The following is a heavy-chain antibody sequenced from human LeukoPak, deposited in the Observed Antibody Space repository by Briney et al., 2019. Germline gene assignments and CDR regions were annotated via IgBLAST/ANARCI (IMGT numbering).Heavy chain of an antibody. V-gene: IGHV3-64D*06. CDR3: VKALGYCSGGSCLAFDI. D-gene: IGHD2-15*01. CDR1: GFTFSNYA. Sequence: GGSLRLSCSASGFTFSNYAMHWVRQAPGKGLEYVSAISSNGGSTYYADSVKGRFTISRDISKNTLYLQMSSLRAEDTAVYYCVKALGYCSGGSCLAFDIWGQGTMVTVSS. J-gene: IGHJ3*02. CDR2: ISSNGGST.